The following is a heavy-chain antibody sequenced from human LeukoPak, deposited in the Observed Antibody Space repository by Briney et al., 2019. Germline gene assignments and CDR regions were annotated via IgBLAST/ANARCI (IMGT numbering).Heavy chain of an antibody. D-gene: IGHD6-13*01. CDR2: ISGSGGST. CDR1: GFTFSSYS. Sequence: GGSLTLSCALSGFTFSSYSMSWVRQPPGMGLEWVSDISGSGGSTYAAACMKGRSTISRTNSKNTLSLQMSSLRAEDTAVYYCAKLAAGTFRYYFDYWGQGTLVTVSS. V-gene: IGHV3-23*01. J-gene: IGHJ4*02. CDR3: AKLAAGTFRYYFDY.